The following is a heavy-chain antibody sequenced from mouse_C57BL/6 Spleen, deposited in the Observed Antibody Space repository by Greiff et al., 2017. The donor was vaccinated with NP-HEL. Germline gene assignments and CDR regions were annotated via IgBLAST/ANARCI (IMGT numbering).Heavy chain of an antibody. V-gene: IGHV1-69*01. J-gene: IGHJ1*03. CDR1: GYTFTSYW. Sequence: VQLQQSGAELVMPGASVKLSCKASGYTFTSYWMHWVKQRPGQGLEWIGEIDPSDSYTNYTQKFKAKSTLTVDTSSSTAYMQLSSLTSEDSAVYYCAKGIDYYGSEGYFDVWGTGTTVTVAS. CDR2: IDPSDSYT. CDR3: AKGIDYYGSEGYFDV. D-gene: IGHD1-1*01.